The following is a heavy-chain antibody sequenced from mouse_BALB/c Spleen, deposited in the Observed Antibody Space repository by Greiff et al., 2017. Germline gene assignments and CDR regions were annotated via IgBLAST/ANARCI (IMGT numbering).Heavy chain of an antibody. V-gene: IGHV1-7*01. CDR2: INPSTGYT. Sequence: QVQLQQSGAELAKPGASVKMSCKASGYTFTSYWMHWVKQRPGQGMEWIGYINPSTGYTEYNQKFKDKATLTADKSSSTAYMQLSSLTSEDSAVYYCARYPSYAMDYWGQGTSVTVSS. J-gene: IGHJ4*01. CDR3: ARYPSYAMDY. CDR1: GYTFTSYW.